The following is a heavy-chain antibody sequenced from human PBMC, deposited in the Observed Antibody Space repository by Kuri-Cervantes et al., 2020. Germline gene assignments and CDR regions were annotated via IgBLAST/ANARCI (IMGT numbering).Heavy chain of an antibody. CDR2: ISYDGSNK. Sequence: GESLKTSFAASGFTFRSYRMHLVRQAPGKGLEWVAVISYDGSNKFYADSVKCRFTISRDNSKNTLYLQMNSLRAEDTAVYYCAKGSSVTPGLLTDWGQGTLVTVSS. J-gene: IGHJ4*02. CDR3: AKGSSVTPGLLTD. V-gene: IGHV3-30*18. D-gene: IGHD4-17*01. CDR1: GFTFRSYR.